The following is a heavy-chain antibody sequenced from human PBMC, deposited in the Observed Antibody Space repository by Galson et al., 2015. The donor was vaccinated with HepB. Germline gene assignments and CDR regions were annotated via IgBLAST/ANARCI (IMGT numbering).Heavy chain of an antibody. V-gene: IGHV1-69*04. CDR2: IIPILGIA. CDR3: ARDQWEAAAAPGGFDY. Sequence: SVKVSCKASGGTFSSHTISWVRQAPGQGLEWMGRIIPILGIANYAQKFQGRVTITADKSTSTAYMELSSLRSEDTAVYYCARDQWEAAAAPGGFDYWGQGTLVTVSS. J-gene: IGHJ4*02. CDR1: GGTFSSHT. D-gene: IGHD6-13*01.